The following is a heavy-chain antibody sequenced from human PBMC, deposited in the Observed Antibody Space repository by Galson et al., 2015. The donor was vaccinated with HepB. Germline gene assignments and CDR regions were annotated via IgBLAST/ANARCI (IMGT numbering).Heavy chain of an antibody. CDR1: GFGFDTHA. CDR2: ISGNGDST. Sequence: SLRLPCAASGFGFDTHAMSWVRPAPGKGLEWISGISGNGDSTFYGDSGKGRFTVSTDNSKNILFLQMNSLRDEDTGLYFCEKGYVLFDSWGHGILVTVSS. V-gene: IGHV3-23*01. J-gene: IGHJ5*01. CDR3: EKGYVLFDS. D-gene: IGHD3-10*02.